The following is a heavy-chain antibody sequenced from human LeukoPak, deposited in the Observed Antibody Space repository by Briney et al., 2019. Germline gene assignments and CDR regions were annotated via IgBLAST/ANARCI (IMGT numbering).Heavy chain of an antibody. Sequence: GASVKVSCKASGYTFTSYGLSWVRQAPGPGLEWMGGIIPIFGTANYAQKFQGRVTITADESTSTAYMELSSLRSEDTAVYYCARGFIVVVPAAMGLEDYYGMDVWGQGTTVTVSS. CDR3: ARGFIVVVPAAMGLEDYYGMDV. CDR2: IIPIFGTA. D-gene: IGHD2-2*01. V-gene: IGHV1-69*13. CDR1: GYTFTSYG. J-gene: IGHJ6*02.